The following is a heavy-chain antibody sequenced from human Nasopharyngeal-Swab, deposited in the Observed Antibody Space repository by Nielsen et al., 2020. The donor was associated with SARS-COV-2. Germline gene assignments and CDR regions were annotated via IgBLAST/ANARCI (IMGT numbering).Heavy chain of an antibody. CDR3: AKDLPFERIAVAGTAFDY. CDR1: GFTFSSYA. D-gene: IGHD6-19*01. Sequence: GGALRLSCAASGFTFSSYAMGWVRQAPGEGLEWVSAISGSGGSTYYADSVKGRFTISRDNSKNTLYLQMNSLRAEDTAVYYCAKDLPFERIAVAGTAFDYWGQGTLVTVSS. V-gene: IGHV3-23*01. J-gene: IGHJ4*02. CDR2: ISGSGGST.